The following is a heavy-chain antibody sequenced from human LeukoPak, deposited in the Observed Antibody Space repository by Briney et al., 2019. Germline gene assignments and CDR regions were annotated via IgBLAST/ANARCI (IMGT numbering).Heavy chain of an antibody. Sequence: SQTLSLTCTVSGGSISSDGYYWSWIRQHPGKGLEWIGYIYYSGSTYYNPSLKSRVTISVDTSKNQFSLKLSSVTAADTAVYYCARGDSGYYDYWGQGTLVTVSS. J-gene: IGHJ4*02. V-gene: IGHV4-31*03. D-gene: IGHD6-19*01. CDR3: ARGDSGYYDY. CDR2: IYYSGST. CDR1: GGSISSDGYY.